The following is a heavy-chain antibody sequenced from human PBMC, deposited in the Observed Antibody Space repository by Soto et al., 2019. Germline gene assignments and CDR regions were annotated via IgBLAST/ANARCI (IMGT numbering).Heavy chain of an antibody. J-gene: IGHJ4*02. CDR1: GGTFNTYA. CDR3: AREVQVHTPAFVY. D-gene: IGHD3-10*01. V-gene: IGHV1-69*19. CDR2: ISPMFGAA. Sequence: QVQLVQSGAEMKKPGSSVKVSCQSSGGTFNTYAMNWVQQAPGQGPEWMGDISPMFGAANYAPKFQGRVTITADEPTGTSYMQLSSLASEDPALYFCAREVQVHTPAFVYWGQGTLVTVSS.